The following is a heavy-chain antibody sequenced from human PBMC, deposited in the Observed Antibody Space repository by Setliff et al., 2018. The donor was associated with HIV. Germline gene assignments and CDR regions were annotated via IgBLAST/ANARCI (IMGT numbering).Heavy chain of an antibody. D-gene: IGHD6-13*01. CDR2: ISGHTINV. V-gene: IGHV3-23*01. Sequence: GGSLRLSCAASGFTFSDHWMTWVRQAPGKGLEWLSVISGHTINVYYADSVKGRFTISRDNSKNTLYLQLNSLSAEDTAIYYCAKRLAGSNTWYHFDTWGQGTLVTVSS. CDR3: AKRLAGSNTWYHFDT. CDR1: GFTFSDHW. J-gene: IGHJ4*02.